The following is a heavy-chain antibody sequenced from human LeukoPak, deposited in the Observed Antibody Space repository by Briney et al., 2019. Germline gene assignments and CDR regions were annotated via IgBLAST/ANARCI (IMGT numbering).Heavy chain of an antibody. CDR1: GDSVSSNSAV. Sequence: SQTHSLTCAISGDSVSSNSAVWDWIRQSPSRGLEWLGRTYYRSKWYNDYAASVESRITINPDTSRNQFSLQLNSVTPEDTAVYYCARTHEGFDYWGQGTLVTVSS. CDR3: ARTHEGFDY. CDR2: TYYRSKWYN. J-gene: IGHJ4*02. V-gene: IGHV6-1*01.